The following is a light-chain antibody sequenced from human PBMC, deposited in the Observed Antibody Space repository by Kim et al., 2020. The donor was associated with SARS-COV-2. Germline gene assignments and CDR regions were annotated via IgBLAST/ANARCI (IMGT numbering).Light chain of an antibody. J-gene: IGLJ2*01. CDR1: KLGNKY. Sequence: SYELTQPPSVSVSPGQTASVTCSGDKLGNKYACWYQQKPGQSPVLVIYQDNKRPSGIPERFSGSNSGNTATLTISGTQAMDEAHYYCQAWDSFTVVFGGG. CDR3: QAWDSFTVV. V-gene: IGLV3-1*01. CDR2: QDN.